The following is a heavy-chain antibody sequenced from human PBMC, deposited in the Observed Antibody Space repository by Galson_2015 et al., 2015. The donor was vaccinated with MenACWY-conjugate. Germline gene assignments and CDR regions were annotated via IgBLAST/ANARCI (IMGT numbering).Heavy chain of an antibody. V-gene: IGHV3-7*01. D-gene: IGHD1-1*01. J-gene: IGHJ4*02. CDR1: GFTFDSYR. CDR3: ARIIHDGLDY. CDR2: INRDGGGT. Sequence: SLRLSCAASGFTFDSYRMSWVRLAPGKGLEWVTNINRDGGGTYYASSVKGRFTISKDNAENSLYLQMNSLRAEDTAIYYCARIIHDGLDYWGQGTLVTVSS.